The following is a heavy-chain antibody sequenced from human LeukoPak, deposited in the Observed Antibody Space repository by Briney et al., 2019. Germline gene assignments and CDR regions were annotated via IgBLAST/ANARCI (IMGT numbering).Heavy chain of an antibody. V-gene: IGHV3-53*01. Sequence: PGGSLSLSYAAAGTFISSNYMSWGRQAPGRGLERGSVIYSGGSTYYADAVKGRFTISRDNSKNTLYLQMNSLRAEDTAMYYCARGKDDAFDIWGQGTMVTVSS. CDR2: IYSGGST. CDR1: GTFISSNY. CDR3: ARGKDDAFDI. J-gene: IGHJ3*02.